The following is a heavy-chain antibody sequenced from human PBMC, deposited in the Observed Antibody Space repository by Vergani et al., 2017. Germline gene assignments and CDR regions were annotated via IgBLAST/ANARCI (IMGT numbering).Heavy chain of an antibody. CDR2: IKNDGDST. Sequence: EVQLLQSEGAVVQPGGSLRLSCVASGFTFSSYAMRWVRQAQGQGLEWVSNIKNDGDSTHYADSVKGRFTISRDNSKNTLYLQMNSLRVEDTAVYYCGRGRDNYNWGQGTLVTVSS. CDR3: GRGRDNYN. D-gene: IGHD5-24*01. CDR1: GFTFSSYA. V-gene: IGHV3-23*01. J-gene: IGHJ4*02.